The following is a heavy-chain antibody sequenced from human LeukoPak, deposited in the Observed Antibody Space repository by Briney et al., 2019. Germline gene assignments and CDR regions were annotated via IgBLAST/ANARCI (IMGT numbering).Heavy chain of an antibody. D-gene: IGHD5-18*01. J-gene: IGHJ4*02. CDR1: GFTFTKAW. Sequence: PGGSLRLSCAASGFTFTKAWMSWVRQAPGKGLEWVGRIKSKTDGGTTDYAAPVRGRFTISRDDSKNTLYMQMNSLKNEDTAVYYCTTDFRRGYTYGNHDYWGQGTPVTVSS. CDR2: IKSKTDGGTT. V-gene: IGHV3-15*01. CDR3: TTDFRRGYTYGNHDY.